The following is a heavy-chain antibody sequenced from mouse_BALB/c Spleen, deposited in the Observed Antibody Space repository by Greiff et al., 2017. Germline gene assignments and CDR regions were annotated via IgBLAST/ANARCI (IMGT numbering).Heavy chain of an antibody. CDR2: ISSGSSTI. CDR3: ARGSTMITTRAMDY. CDR1: GFTFSSFG. Sequence: EVQGVESGGGLVQPGGSRKLSCAASGFTFSSFGMHWVRQAPEKGLEWVAYISSGSSTIYYADTVKGRFTISRDNPKNTLFLQMTSLRSEDTAMYYCARGSTMITTRAMDYWGQGTSVTVSS. D-gene: IGHD2-4*01. V-gene: IGHV5-17*02. J-gene: IGHJ4*01.